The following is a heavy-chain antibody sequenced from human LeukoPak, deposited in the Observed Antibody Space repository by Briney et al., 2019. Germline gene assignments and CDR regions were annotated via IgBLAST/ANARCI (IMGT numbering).Heavy chain of an antibody. J-gene: IGHJ4*02. CDR2: IIPIFGIA. D-gene: IGHD5-24*01. V-gene: IGHV1-69*04. CDR1: GGTFSSYA. CDR3: ARDRGRDGYKYYLEY. Sequence: SVKVSCKASGGTFSSYAISWVRQAPGQGLEWMGRIIPIFGIANYAQKFQGRVTITADKSTSTAYMELSSLRSEDTAVYYCARDRGRDGYKYYLEYWGQGTLVTVSS.